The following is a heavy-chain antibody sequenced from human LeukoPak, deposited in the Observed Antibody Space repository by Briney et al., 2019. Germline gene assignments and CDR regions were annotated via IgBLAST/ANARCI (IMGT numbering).Heavy chain of an antibody. D-gene: IGHD1-26*01. J-gene: IGHJ3*02. CDR1: DYSFTTYW. CDR3: ARRVELPIRAFDI. Sequence: GESLKISCQNSDYSFTTYWIGWVRQMPGKGLEWMGIIYPGDSDTRYSPSFQGQVTISADKSISTAYLQWSSLKASDTAMYYCARRVELPIRAFDIWGQGTMVTVSS. CDR2: IYPGDSDT. V-gene: IGHV5-51*01.